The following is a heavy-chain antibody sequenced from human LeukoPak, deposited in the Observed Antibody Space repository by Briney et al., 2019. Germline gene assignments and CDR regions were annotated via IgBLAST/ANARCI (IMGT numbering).Heavy chain of an antibody. J-gene: IGHJ3*02. V-gene: IGHV3-66*01. CDR2: IYSDGST. D-gene: IGHD6-19*01. CDR3: AKDISGWYGSFAFDI. Sequence: GGSLRLSCAASGFTVSSNYMTWVRQAPGKGLEWVSVIYSDGSTSHTDSVKGRFTISRDNSKNTLYLQMNSLRAEDTAVYYCAKDISGWYGSFAFDIWGQGTMVTVSS. CDR1: GFTVSSNY.